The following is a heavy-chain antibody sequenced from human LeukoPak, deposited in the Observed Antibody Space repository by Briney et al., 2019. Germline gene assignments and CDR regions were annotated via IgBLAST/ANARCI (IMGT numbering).Heavy chain of an antibody. V-gene: IGHV3-21*01. CDR1: GFNFSLYS. CDR2: ISSGNTYI. D-gene: IGHD1-26*01. Sequence: GGSLRLSCTTSGFNFSLYSMYWVRQAPGAGLEWVSAISSGNTYIYYADSLKGRFTISRDNAKKSLYLQMSSLRVEDSAVYYCARERVGWELGSWGRGTLVTVSS. CDR3: ARERVGWELGS. J-gene: IGHJ4*02.